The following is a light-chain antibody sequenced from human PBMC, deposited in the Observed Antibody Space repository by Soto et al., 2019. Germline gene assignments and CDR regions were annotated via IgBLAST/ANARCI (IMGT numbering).Light chain of an antibody. V-gene: IGKV3-20*01. CDR3: QQYVSSLS. CDR1: QSVSSTY. Sequence: EIVLTQSPGTLSLSPGERATLSCRASQSVSSTYLAWYQQKPGQAPRLLIYAASTRATGIPDRFSGSGSGTDFTLTINRLEPEDFAVYYCQQYVSSLSFGGGTKVEI. J-gene: IGKJ4*01. CDR2: AAS.